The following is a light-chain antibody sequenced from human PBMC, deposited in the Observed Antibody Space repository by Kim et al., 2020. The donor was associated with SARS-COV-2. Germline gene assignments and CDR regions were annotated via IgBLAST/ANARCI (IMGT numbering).Light chain of an antibody. Sequence: SLSQGERATLSCRASQSVSSYLAWYQQKPGQAPRLLIYDASNRATGIPARFSGSGSGTDFTLTISSLEPEDFAVYYCQQRSNWPLTFGGGTKVEIK. CDR1: QSVSSY. CDR2: DAS. J-gene: IGKJ4*01. V-gene: IGKV3-11*01. CDR3: QQRSNWPLT.